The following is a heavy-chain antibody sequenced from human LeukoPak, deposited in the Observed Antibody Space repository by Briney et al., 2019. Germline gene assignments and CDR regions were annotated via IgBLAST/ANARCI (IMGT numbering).Heavy chain of an antibody. D-gene: IGHD6-19*01. CDR1: GGTFSSYV. V-gene: IGHV1-69*04. Sequence: GASVKVSCKASGGTFSSYVITWVRQAPGQGLEWMGRIIPMLDIQNYAQKFQGRVTMTRDTSTSTVYMELSILRSEDTAVYYCARVVADSSGWETLDYWGQGTLVTVSS. J-gene: IGHJ4*02. CDR2: IIPMLDIQ. CDR3: ARVVADSSGWETLDY.